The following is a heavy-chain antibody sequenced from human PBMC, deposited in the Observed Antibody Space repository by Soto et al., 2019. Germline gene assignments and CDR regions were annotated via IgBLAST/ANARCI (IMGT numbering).Heavy chain of an antibody. V-gene: IGHV1-18*04. Sequence: QVPLVQSGAEVKKPGASVKVSCKASGYTFTSYGISWVRQAPGQGLEWMGWISAYNGNTNYAQKLQGRATMTTDTSTSTAYRELRSLRSDDTAVYYCAREFGSSSSEGWFDPWGQGTLVTVSS. D-gene: IGHD6-6*01. CDR1: GYTFTSYG. CDR2: ISAYNGNT. J-gene: IGHJ5*02. CDR3: AREFGSSSSEGWFDP.